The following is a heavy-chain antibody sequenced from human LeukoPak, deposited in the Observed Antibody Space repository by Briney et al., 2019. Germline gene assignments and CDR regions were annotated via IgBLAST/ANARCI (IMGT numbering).Heavy chain of an antibody. Sequence: TGGSLRLCCAASGFSFSTYWMSWVRQAPGKGLEWVANIKQDGSEKYYVDSVKGRFTISRDNAKNSLYLQMNSLRVEDTAVYYCARAWSYSTGWYNYWGQGTLVTVSS. CDR2: IKQDGSEK. D-gene: IGHD6-19*01. CDR3: ARAWSYSTGWYNY. V-gene: IGHV3-7*04. CDR1: GFSFSTYW. J-gene: IGHJ4*02.